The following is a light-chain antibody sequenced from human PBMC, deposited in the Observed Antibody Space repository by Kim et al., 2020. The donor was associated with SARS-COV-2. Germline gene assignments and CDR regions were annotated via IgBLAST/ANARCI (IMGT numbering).Light chain of an antibody. CDR3: SSYTTSNTCV. J-gene: IGLJ2*01. V-gene: IGLV2-14*03. Sequence: QSALTQPASVSGSPGQSITISCTGISSDVGGYNYVSWYQQHPGKAPKLMIYDVIQRPSGVSDRFSASKSGNTASLTISGLQAEDEADDYFSSYTTSNTCVLGGATQLTVL. CDR1: SSDVGGYNY. CDR2: DVI.